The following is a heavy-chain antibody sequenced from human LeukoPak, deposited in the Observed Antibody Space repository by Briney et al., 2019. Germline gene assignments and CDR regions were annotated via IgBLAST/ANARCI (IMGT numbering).Heavy chain of an antibody. CDR3: AKDRGGTSYSSSWYYFDY. J-gene: IGHJ4*02. D-gene: IGHD6-13*01. CDR1: GFTFSSYG. V-gene: IGHV3-30*18. Sequence: GGSLRLSCAASGFTFSSYGMHWVRQAPGKGLEWVAVISYDGSNKYYADSVKGRFTISRDNSKNTLYLQMNSLRAEDTAVYYCAKDRGGTSYSSSWYYFDYWGQGTLVTVSS. CDR2: ISYDGSNK.